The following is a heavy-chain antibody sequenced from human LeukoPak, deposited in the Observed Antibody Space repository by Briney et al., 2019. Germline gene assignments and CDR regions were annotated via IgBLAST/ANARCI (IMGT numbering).Heavy chain of an antibody. Sequence: SETLSLTCTVSGGSISSGDYYWSWIRQPPGKGLEWIGYIYYSGSTYYNPSLKSRVTISVDTSKNQFSLKLSSVTAADTAVYYCARPLYVGGGWYFDLWGRGTLVTVSS. D-gene: IGHD3-10*02. CDR3: ARPLYVGGGWYFDL. CDR2: IYYSGST. J-gene: IGHJ2*01. CDR1: GGSISSGDYY. V-gene: IGHV4-30-4*08.